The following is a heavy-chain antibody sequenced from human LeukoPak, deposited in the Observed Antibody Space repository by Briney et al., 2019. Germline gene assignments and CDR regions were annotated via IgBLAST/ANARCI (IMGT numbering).Heavy chain of an antibody. Sequence: GGSLRLSCEASGFTFSTYWMSWVRQAPGKGLEWVANIKQDGSQTYHADSVKGRFTISRDNANKSLYLQMNSLRAEDTAVYYCARSAAIDYWGQGTLVTVSS. D-gene: IGHD6-13*01. J-gene: IGHJ4*02. V-gene: IGHV3-7*01. CDR2: IKQDGSQT. CDR3: ARSAAIDY. CDR1: GFTFSTYW.